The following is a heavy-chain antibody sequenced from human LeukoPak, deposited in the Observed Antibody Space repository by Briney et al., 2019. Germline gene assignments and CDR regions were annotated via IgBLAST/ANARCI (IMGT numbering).Heavy chain of an antibody. V-gene: IGHV3-30-3*01. CDR3: ARGSGSVGAIGY. Sequence: GGSLRLSCAASGFTFSSYAMHWVRQAPGKGLEWVAVISYDGSNKYYADSVKGRFTISRDNSKNTLYLQMNSLRAEDTAVYYCARGSGSVGAIGYWGQGTLVTVSS. D-gene: IGHD1-26*01. J-gene: IGHJ4*02. CDR2: ISYDGSNK. CDR1: GFTFSSYA.